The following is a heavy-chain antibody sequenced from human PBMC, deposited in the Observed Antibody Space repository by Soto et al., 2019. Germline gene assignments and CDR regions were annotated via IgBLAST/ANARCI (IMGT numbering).Heavy chain of an antibody. CDR2: INHSGST. CDR3: ARASRGRVSSSANYYYYGMDV. CDR1: VGSFSGYY. J-gene: IGHJ6*02. V-gene: IGHV4-34*01. D-gene: IGHD6-6*01. Sequence: SETLSLTGAVYVGSFSGYYWSWIRQPPGKGLEWIGEINHSGSTNYNPSLKSRVTISVDTSKNQFSLKLSSVTAADTAVYYCARASRGRVSSSANYYYYGMDVWGQGTTVTVSS.